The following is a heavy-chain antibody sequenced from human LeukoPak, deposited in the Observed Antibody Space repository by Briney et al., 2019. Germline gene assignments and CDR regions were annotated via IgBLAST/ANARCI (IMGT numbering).Heavy chain of an antibody. J-gene: IGHJ4*02. CDR3: ARVRGRYGHDY. D-gene: IGHD3-10*01. Sequence: SETLSLTCTVSGGSISSGSYYWSWIRQPAGKGLEWIGRIYTSGSTNYNPSLKSRVTISVDTSKNQFSLKLSSVTAADTAVYYCARVRGRYGHDYWGQGTLVTVSS. CDR2: IYTSGST. V-gene: IGHV4-61*02. CDR1: GGSISSGSYY.